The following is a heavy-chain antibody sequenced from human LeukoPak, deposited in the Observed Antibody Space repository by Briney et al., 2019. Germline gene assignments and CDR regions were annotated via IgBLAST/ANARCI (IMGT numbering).Heavy chain of an antibody. J-gene: IGHJ4*02. V-gene: IGHV4-34*01. D-gene: IGHD5-18*01. Sequence: SETLSLTCAVYGGSFSGYYWGWIGQPPGKGLEWIGEINHSGSTNYNPSLKSRVTISVDTSKNQFSLKLSSVTAADTAVYYCASFARRGYSYGSALDYWGQGTLVTVSS. CDR2: INHSGST. CDR3: ASFARRGYSYGSALDY. CDR1: GGSFSGYY.